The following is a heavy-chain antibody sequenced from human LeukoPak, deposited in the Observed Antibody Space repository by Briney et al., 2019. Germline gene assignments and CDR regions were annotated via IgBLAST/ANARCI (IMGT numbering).Heavy chain of an antibody. CDR3: GMLAVAYL. J-gene: IGHJ5*02. Sequence: GASVKVSSKPSVYTFTVYYMHWVRQAPGQGLEWMGWINPNSGGTNYAQKFQGRVTMTRDTSISTAYMELSRLRSDDTAVYYCGMLAVAYLWGEGTLVTVSS. V-gene: IGHV1-2*02. CDR1: VYTFTVYY. D-gene: IGHD6-13*01. CDR2: INPNSGGT.